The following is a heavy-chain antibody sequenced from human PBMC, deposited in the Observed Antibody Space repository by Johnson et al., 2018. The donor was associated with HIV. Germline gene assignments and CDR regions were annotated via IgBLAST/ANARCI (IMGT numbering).Heavy chain of an antibody. V-gene: IGHV3-48*04. CDR1: GFTFSSYA. J-gene: IGHJ3*01. D-gene: IGHD2-15*01. CDR3: AKIMSKWSVDDDAFDV. CDR2: ISSSGSTI. Sequence: VQLVESGGGVVRPGGSLRLSCAASGFTFSSYAMSWVRQAPGKGLAWVSYISSSGSTIYYADSVKGRFTISRDNAKNSLYLQMNSLRAEDTAVYYCAKIMSKWSVDDDAFDVWGQGTMVTVSS.